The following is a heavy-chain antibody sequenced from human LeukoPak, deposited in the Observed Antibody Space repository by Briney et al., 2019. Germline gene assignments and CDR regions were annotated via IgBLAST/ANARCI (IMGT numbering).Heavy chain of an antibody. Sequence: PGRSLRLSCAASGFTFDDYAMHWVRQAPGKGLEWVSGISWNSGSIGYADSVKGRFTISRDNAKNSLYLQMNSLRAEDTALYYCAKDIYYDSSGYYTEWGQGTLVTVSS. CDR2: ISWNSGSI. V-gene: IGHV3-9*01. CDR1: GFTFDDYA. CDR3: AKDIYYDSSGYYTE. J-gene: IGHJ4*02. D-gene: IGHD3-22*01.